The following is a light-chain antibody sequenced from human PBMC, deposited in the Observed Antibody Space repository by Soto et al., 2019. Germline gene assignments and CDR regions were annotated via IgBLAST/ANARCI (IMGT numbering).Light chain of an antibody. J-gene: IGLJ1*01. V-gene: IGLV1-44*01. CDR2: TNT. CDR3: ASWDDSLNGPV. CDR1: SSNVGGNP. Sequence: QLVLTQPPSASGTPGQRVTISCSGSSSNVGGNPVNWYQHVPTTAPKLLIYTNTQRPSGVPDRFSGSESGTSASLAISGLQSEDEADYYCASWDDSLNGPVFGTGTKLTVL.